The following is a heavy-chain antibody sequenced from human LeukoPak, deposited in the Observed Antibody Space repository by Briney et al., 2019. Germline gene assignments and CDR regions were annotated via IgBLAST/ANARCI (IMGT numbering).Heavy chain of an antibody. CDR2: INSDGSST. J-gene: IGHJ4*02. D-gene: IGHD3-10*01. V-gene: IGHV3-74*01. CDR3: ARIPGGSGSQYDY. CDR1: GFTFSSYA. Sequence: GGSLRLSCAASGFTFSSYAMSWVRQAPGKGLVWVSRINSDGSSTFYADSVEGRFTTSRDNAENTVYLQMNSLRADDTAVYYCARIPGGSGSQYDYWGQGTLVIVSS.